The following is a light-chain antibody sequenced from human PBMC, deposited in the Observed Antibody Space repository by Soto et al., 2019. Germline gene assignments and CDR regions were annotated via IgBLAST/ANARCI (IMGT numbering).Light chain of an antibody. CDR2: GAS. J-gene: IGKJ3*01. V-gene: IGKV3-20*01. Sequence: EMVLTQSPGTLYLSPGERATLSCRASQSVSSSYLAWYQQKPGQAPRLLIYGASSRATGIPDRFSGSGSGTDFTLTISRLEPEDFAVYYCQQYGSSPPITFGPGTKVDIK. CDR1: QSVSSSY. CDR3: QQYGSSPPIT.